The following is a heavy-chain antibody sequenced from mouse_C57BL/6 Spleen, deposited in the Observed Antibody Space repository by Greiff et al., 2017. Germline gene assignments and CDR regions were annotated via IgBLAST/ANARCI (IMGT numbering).Heavy chain of an antibody. D-gene: IGHD1-1*01. CDR1: GYSFTDYN. CDR3: ARRDYYGSFFDY. V-gene: IGHV1-39*01. J-gene: IGHJ2*01. CDR2: INPNYGTT. Sequence: QLQESGPELVKPGASVKISCKASGYSFTDYNMNWVKQSNGKSLEWIGVINPNYGTTSYNQKFKGKATLTVDQASSTAYMQLNSLTSEDSAVYDCARRDYYGSFFDYWGQGTTLTVSS.